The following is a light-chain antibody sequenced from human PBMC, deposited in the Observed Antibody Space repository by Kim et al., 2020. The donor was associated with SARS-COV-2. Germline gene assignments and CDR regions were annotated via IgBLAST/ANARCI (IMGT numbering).Light chain of an antibody. Sequence: GQSITISCTETSSDVGGYNYVSWYQQHPGKAPKLMIYDVSNRPSGVSNRFSGSKSGNTASLTISGLQAEDEADYYCSSCTSSSTVVFGGGTQLTVL. V-gene: IGLV2-14*03. CDR1: SSDVGGYNY. J-gene: IGLJ2*01. CDR2: DVS. CDR3: SSCTSSSTVV.